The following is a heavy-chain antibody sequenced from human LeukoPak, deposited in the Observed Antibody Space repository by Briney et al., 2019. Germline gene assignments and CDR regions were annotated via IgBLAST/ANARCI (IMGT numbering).Heavy chain of an antibody. CDR3: ARGGGRLRPLDYGMDV. CDR1: GGSISSYY. J-gene: IGHJ6*02. D-gene: IGHD4-17*01. CDR2: IYYSGST. V-gene: IGHV4-59*01. Sequence: SETLSLTCTVSGGSISSYYWSWIRQPPGKGLEWIGYIYYSGSTNYNPSLKSRVTISVDTSKNQFSLKLSSVTAADTAVYYCARGGGRLRPLDYGMDVWGQGTTVTVSS.